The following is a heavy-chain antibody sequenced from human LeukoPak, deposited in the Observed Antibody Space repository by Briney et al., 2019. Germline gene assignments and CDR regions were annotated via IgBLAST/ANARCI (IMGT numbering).Heavy chain of an antibody. J-gene: IGHJ4*02. V-gene: IGHV2-5*02. CDR1: GFSLSTSGVG. D-gene: IGHD5-12*01. CDR2: VYWDDDK. Sequence: ESGPTLVNPTQTLTLTCTFSGFSLSTSGVGVGWIRQPPGKALEWLPLVYWDDDKRYSPSLKSRLTITKDTSKNQVVLTMTNMDPVDTATYYCAHSLIVATIGINCFDYWGQGTLVTVSS. CDR3: AHSLIVATIGINCFDY.